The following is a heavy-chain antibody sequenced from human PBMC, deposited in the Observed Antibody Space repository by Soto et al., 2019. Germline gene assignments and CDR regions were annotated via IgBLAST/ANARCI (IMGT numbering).Heavy chain of an antibody. D-gene: IGHD6-19*01. V-gene: IGHV4-34*01. CDR3: ARQWLVPYYYYYGMDV. J-gene: IGHJ6*02. CDR1: GGSFSGYY. CDR2: INHSGST. Sequence: SETLSLTCAVYGGSFSGYYWSWIRQPPGKGLEWIGEINHSGSTNDNPSLKSRVTISVDTSKNQFSLKLSSVTAADTAVYYCARQWLVPYYYYYGMDVWGQGTTVTVSS.